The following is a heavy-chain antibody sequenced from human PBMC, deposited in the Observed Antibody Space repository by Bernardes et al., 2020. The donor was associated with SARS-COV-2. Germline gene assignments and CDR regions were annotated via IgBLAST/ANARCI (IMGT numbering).Heavy chain of an antibody. V-gene: IGHV3-23*01. Sequence: GGSLRLSCAASGFSVGEYAMSWVRQAPGKGLEWVSGISGSGDITNYADSVQGRFTISRDISKNTVYLQMNTLRAGDTALYYCAKDYCDSDCDFFDHWGQGTLVTGSS. CDR1: GFSVGEYA. CDR2: ISGSGDIT. CDR3: AKDYCDSDCDFFDH. J-gene: IGHJ4*02. D-gene: IGHD2-21*02.